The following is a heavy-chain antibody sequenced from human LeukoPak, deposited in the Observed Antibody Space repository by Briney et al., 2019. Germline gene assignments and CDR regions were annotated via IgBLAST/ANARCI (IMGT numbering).Heavy chain of an antibody. CDR3: ARRGVYYDSSGYHYYFDY. CDR1: GGSVTGYF. V-gene: IGHV4-59*08. CDR2: VFYEGNT. Sequence: SETLSLTCTVSGGSVTGYFWSWIRQPPGKGLEWLGYVFYEGNTRYNPSLESRVTSSVDTTKKQFSLRLTSVTAADTAIYYCARRGVYYDSSGYHYYFDYWGQGPLVTVSS. J-gene: IGHJ4*02. D-gene: IGHD3-22*01.